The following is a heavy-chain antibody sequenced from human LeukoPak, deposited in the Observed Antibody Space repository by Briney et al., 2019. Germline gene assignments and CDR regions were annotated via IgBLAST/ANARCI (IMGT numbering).Heavy chain of an antibody. CDR1: GGSISSYY. J-gene: IGHJ6*02. V-gene: IGHV4-59*01. CDR3: ARTEGYCSSTSCFHYYYGMDV. D-gene: IGHD2-2*01. CDR2: IYYSGST. Sequence: PSETLSLTCTVSGGSISSYYWSWIRQPPGKGLEWIGYIYYSGSTNYNPSLKSRVTISVDTSKNQFSLKLSSVTAADTAVYYCARTEGYCSSTSCFHYYYGMDVWGQGTTVTVSS.